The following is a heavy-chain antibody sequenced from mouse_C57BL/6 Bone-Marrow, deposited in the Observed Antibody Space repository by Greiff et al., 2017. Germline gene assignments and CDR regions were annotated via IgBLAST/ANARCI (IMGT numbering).Heavy chain of an antibody. CDR3: ARLYYGSSYFDY. Sequence: VQLKESGPGLMKPSQTVFLTCTVTGISITTGNYRWSWIRQFPGNKLEWIGYIYYSGTITYNPSLTSRTTITRDTPKNQFFLEMNSLTAEDTATYYCARLYYGSSYFDYWGQGTTLTVSS. J-gene: IGHJ2*01. CDR1: GISITTGNYR. CDR2: IYYSGTI. V-gene: IGHV3-5*01. D-gene: IGHD1-1*01.